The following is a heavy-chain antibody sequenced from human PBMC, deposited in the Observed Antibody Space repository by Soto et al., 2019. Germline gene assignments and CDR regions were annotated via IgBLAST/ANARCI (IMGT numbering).Heavy chain of an antibody. CDR2: IVAGSGNT. CDR1: GFTFXSSA. Sequence: SVKVSCKASGFTFXSSAVQWVRQARGKRLEWIGWIVAGSGNTNYAQKFQERVTMTTDTSTSTAYMELRSLRSDDTAVYYCAREGYSSSWYGGYYYYGMDVWGQGTTVTVSS. D-gene: IGHD6-13*01. J-gene: IGHJ6*02. CDR3: AREGYSSSWYGGYYYYGMDV. V-gene: IGHV1-58*01.